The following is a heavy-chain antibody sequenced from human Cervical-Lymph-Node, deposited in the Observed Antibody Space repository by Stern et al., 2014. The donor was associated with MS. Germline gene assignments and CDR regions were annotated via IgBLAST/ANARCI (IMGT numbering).Heavy chain of an antibody. CDR3: TSKDLGYCSGGSCYTTDY. CDR2: IRSKANSYAT. D-gene: IGHD2-15*01. Sequence: EVQLVESGGGLVQPGGSLKLSCAASGFTFSGSAMHWVRQASGKGLEWVGRIRSKANSYATAYAASVKGRFTISRDDSKNTAYLQMNSLKTEDTAVYYCTSKDLGYCSGGSCYTTDYWGQGTLVTVSS. J-gene: IGHJ4*02. CDR1: GFTFSGSA. V-gene: IGHV3-73*02.